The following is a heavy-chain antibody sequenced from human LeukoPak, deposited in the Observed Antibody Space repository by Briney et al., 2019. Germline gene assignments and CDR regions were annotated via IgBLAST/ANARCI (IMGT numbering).Heavy chain of an antibody. CDR1: GFILSSYA. V-gene: IGHV3-23*01. CDR2: NNGSGGST. CDR3: AKDLVVVNDAFDI. D-gene: IGHD3-22*01. J-gene: IGHJ3*02. Sequence: PGWSLTLSSPASGFILSSYAMSGVRQPPAKGLEWVSANNGSGGSTYYADSVKGGLTISRDNSKNTLYLQMNSLRAEDTAVYYCAKDLVVVNDAFDIWGQGTMVTVSS.